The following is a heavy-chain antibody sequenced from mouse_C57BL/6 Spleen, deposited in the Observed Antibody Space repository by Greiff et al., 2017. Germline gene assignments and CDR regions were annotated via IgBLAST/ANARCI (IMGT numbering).Heavy chain of an antibody. J-gene: IGHJ2*01. D-gene: IGHD1-1*01. CDR3: ARSVITTVVPYFDQ. CDR1: GYSFTGYY. Sequence: VQLKQSGPELVKPGASVKISCKASGYSFTGYYMNWVKQSPGKSLEWIGEINPSTGGTTYNQKFKAKDTLTVDKSSSSAYMHLKSLKSEDSAVYYCARSVITTVVPYFDQWGQSNTLPVSP. V-gene: IGHV1-42*01. CDR2: INPSTGGT.